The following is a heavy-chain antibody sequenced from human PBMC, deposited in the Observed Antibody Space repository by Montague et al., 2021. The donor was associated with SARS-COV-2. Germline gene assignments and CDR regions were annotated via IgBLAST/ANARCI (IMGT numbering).Heavy chain of an antibody. CDR3: ASGYYGLDV. Sequence: YSGSTNYNPSLRSRVTISVDTSKNQFSLKVNSATAADTAVYFCASGYYGLDVWGQGITVT. V-gene: IGHV4-59*09. CDR2: YSGST. J-gene: IGHJ6*02.